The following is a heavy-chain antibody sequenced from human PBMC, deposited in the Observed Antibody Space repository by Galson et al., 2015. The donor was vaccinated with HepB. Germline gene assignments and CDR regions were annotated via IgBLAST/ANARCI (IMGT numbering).Heavy chain of an antibody. Sequence: SCKASGGTFSSYAMHWVRQAPGKGREWVAVISYDGSNKYYADSVKGRFTISRDNSKNTRYLQMNSLRAEYTAVYYCARDRFNAFDIWGQGTMVTVSS. D-gene: IGHD3-16*01. V-gene: IGHV3-30-3*01. CDR3: ARDRFNAFDI. CDR1: GGTFSSYA. CDR2: ISYDGSNK. J-gene: IGHJ3*02.